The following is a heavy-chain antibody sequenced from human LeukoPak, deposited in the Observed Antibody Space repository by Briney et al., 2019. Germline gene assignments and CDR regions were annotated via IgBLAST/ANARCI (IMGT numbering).Heavy chain of an antibody. J-gene: IGHJ4*02. CDR2: LYYNGNT. Sequence: PSETLSLTCVVSGGSISSGTHYRSWIRQPPGKGLEWIGCLYYNGNTNYNPSLKSRVTIPVDTSENQFSLKLTSVTAADTAVYYCARGPYSSSWHSPLDYWGQGALVTVSS. CDR1: GGSISSGTHY. V-gene: IGHV4-61*01. CDR3: ARGPYSSSWHSPLDY. D-gene: IGHD6-13*01.